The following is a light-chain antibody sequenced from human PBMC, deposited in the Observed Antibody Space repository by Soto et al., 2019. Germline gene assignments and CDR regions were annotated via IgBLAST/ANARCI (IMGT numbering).Light chain of an antibody. CDR3: QTWGTGFGV. J-gene: IGLJ3*02. CDR1: SGHSSAA. V-gene: IGLV4-69*02. CDR2: LNSDGSH. Sequence: QPVLTQSPSASASLGASVKFTCTLSSGHSSAAIAWHQQQPEKGPRYLLKLNSDGSHSKGDGIPDRFSGSSSGAERYLTSSSLQSEDEAYYYCQTWGTGFGVFGGGTKVTVL.